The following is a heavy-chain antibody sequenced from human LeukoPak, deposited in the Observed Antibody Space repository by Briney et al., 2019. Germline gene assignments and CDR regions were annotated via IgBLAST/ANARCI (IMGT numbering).Heavy chain of an antibody. D-gene: IGHD3-22*01. J-gene: IGHJ4*02. CDR3: ARGRNYYDSSGYIDY. CDR1: GGSFSGYY. CDR2: INHSGST. Sequence: PSETLSLTCAVYGGSFSGYYWSWIRQPPGKGLEWIGEINHSGSTNYNPPLKSRVTISVDTSKNQFSLKLSSVTAADTAVYYCARGRNYYDSSGYIDYWGQGTLVTVSS. V-gene: IGHV4-34*01.